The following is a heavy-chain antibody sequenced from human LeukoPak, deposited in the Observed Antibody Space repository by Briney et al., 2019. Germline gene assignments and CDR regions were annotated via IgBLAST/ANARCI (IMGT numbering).Heavy chain of an antibody. V-gene: IGHV3-21*01. D-gene: IGHD3-22*01. J-gene: IGHJ4*02. CDR1: GFTFSSYS. Sequence: GGSLRLSCAASGFTFSSYSMNWVRQAPGKGLEWVSSISSSSSYIYYADSVKGRFTISRDNAKNSLYLQMNSLRAEDTAVYYCARDPDSSGYYNYYFDYWGQGTLVTVSS. CDR2: ISSSSSYI. CDR3: ARDPDSSGYYNYYFDY.